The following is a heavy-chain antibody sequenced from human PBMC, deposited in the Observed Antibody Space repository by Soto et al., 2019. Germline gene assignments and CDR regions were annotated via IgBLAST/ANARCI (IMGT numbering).Heavy chain of an antibody. V-gene: IGHV4-31*03. J-gene: IGHJ6*02. CDR1: GGSISSGGYY. CDR3: ARDDSSMRKYYYGSGSPRYYGMDV. D-gene: IGHD3-10*01. Sequence: PSETLSLTCTVSGGSISSGGYYWSWIRQHPGKGLEWIGYIYYSGSTYYNPSLKSRVTISVDTSKNQFSLKLSSVTAADTAVYYWARDDSSMRKYYYGSGSPRYYGMDVWGQGTTVTVSS. CDR2: IYYSGST.